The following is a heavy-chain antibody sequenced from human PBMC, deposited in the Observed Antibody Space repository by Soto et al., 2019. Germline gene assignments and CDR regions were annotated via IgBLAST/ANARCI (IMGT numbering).Heavy chain of an antibody. V-gene: IGHV4-38-2*02. CDR1: GYSISSGYY. Sequence: PSETLSLTCVVSGYSISSGYYWGFIRQPPGKGLEWIGSIFHGGSTYYNPSLKSRVTISVDTSKNQFSLNLSSVTAADTALYYCARDRLTATTYWFDPWGQGTLVTVS. J-gene: IGHJ5*02. CDR2: IFHGGST. D-gene: IGHD1-7*01. CDR3: ARDRLTATTYWFDP.